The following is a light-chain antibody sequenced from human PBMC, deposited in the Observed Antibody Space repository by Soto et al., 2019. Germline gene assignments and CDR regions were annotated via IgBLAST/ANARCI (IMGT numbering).Light chain of an antibody. J-gene: IGKJ4*01. Sequence: EIVLTQSPGTLSLSPGERATLSCRASQSVRSDYFAWYQQKPGQAPRVIIFGVSTRATGIPDGFSGSGSGTDFTLTISRLEPEDFALYYCQQYGNSPLTFGGGTKVDIK. CDR3: QQYGNSPLT. CDR2: GVS. CDR1: QSVRSDY. V-gene: IGKV3-20*01.